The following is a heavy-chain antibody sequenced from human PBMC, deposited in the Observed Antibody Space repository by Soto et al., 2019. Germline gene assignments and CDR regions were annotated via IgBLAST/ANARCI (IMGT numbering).Heavy chain of an antibody. Sequence: PGGSLRLSCAASGFTFDDYTMHWVRQAPGKGLEWVSLISWDGGSTYYADSVKGRFTISRDNSKNSLYLQMNSLRTEDTALYYCAKGIAQAVAGITLRYHDYGMDVWGQGTTVNVSS. J-gene: IGHJ6*02. D-gene: IGHD6-19*01. CDR3: AKGIAQAVAGITLRYHDYGMDV. V-gene: IGHV3-43*01. CDR2: ISWDGGST. CDR1: GFTFDDYT.